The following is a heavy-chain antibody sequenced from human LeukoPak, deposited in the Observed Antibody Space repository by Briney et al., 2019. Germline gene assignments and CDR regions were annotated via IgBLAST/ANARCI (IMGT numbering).Heavy chain of an antibody. Sequence: ASVKVSCKASGYTFTTYNINWVRQAPGQGLEWMGWISGYNGNTNYAQKLQGRVTMTRDMSTSTVYMELSSLRSEDTAVYYCARARIYGDSDYWGQGTLVTVSS. J-gene: IGHJ4*02. CDR3: ARARIYGDSDY. CDR1: GYTFTTYN. D-gene: IGHD4-17*01. V-gene: IGHV1-18*01. CDR2: ISGYNGNT.